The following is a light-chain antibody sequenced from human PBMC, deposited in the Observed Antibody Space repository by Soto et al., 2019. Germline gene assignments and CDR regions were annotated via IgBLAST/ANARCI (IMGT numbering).Light chain of an antibody. CDR3: TSCITANTRCV. J-gene: IGLJ1*01. V-gene: IGLV2-14*01. Sequence: QSVLTQPASVSGSPGQSITISCTGTSSDIGRYNYVSWFQQHPGKVSKPVIFEVNYRPSGVSDRFSGSKPGNTASLTITGLQAEDEADYYCTSCITANTRCVFGSGTKVT. CDR2: EVN. CDR1: SSDIGRYNY.